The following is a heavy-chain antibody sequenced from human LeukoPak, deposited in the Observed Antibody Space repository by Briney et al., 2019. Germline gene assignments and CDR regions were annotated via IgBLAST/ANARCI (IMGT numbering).Heavy chain of an antibody. CDR1: VYTFTTYD. CDR3: AKKHPSLRYLLP. D-gene: IGHD3-9*01. CDR2: MDPNSGNR. J-gene: IGHJ5*02. V-gene: IGHV1-8*01. Sequence: PSVSLSCTVSVYTFTTYDINWVRQASGQGLEWMGWMDPNSGNRGYTQTFQGRVNITRNTSISRAYMELSSLRCADAAVYFFAKKHPSLRYLLPWGQGTLVTVSS.